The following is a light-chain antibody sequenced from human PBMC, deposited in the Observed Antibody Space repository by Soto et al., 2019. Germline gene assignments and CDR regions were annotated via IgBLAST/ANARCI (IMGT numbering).Light chain of an antibody. Sequence: EIVLTQSPGTLSLSPGERATLSCRASQSVSSNFLAWYQQKPGQAPRLLIYGASSRATGIPDRFSGSGSWTDFTLNISRMEPEGFAVSYWQHYGRSPVTFGPRTKVDIK. J-gene: IGKJ3*01. CDR1: QSVSSNF. CDR3: QHYGRSPVT. V-gene: IGKV3-20*01. CDR2: GAS.